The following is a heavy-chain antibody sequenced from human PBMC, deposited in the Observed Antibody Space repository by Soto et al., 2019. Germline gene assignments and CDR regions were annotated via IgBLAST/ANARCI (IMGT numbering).Heavy chain of an antibody. Sequence: GGSLRLSCAASGFTFSSYGMNWVRQAPGKGLEWVSSISSSSSYIYYADSVKGRFTISRDNAKNSLYLQMNSLRAEDTAVYYCARGVYSYEYYYYYGMDVWGQGTTVTVSS. CDR3: ARGVYSYEYYYYYGMDV. CDR1: GFTFSSYG. V-gene: IGHV3-21*01. CDR2: ISSSSSYI. J-gene: IGHJ6*02. D-gene: IGHD5-18*01.